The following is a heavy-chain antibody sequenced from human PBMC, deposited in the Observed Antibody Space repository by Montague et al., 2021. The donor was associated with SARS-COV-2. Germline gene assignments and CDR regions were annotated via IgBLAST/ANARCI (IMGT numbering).Heavy chain of an antibody. CDR3: ARDRYSSSWYGQKYYFDY. CDR1: GGSFSGYY. V-gene: IGHV4-34*01. J-gene: IGHJ4*02. Sequence: TLSLTCAVYGGSFSGYYWSWIRQPPGKGLAWIGEINHSGSTNYNPSLKSRVTISVDTSKNQFSLKLSSVTAADTAVYYCARDRYSSSWYGQKYYFDYWGQGTLVTVSS. D-gene: IGHD6-13*01. CDR2: INHSGST.